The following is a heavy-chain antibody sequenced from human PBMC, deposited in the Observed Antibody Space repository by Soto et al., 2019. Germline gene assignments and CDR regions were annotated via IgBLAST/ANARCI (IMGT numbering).Heavy chain of an antibody. Sequence: SETLSLTCTVSGGSISSYYWSWIRQPPGKGLEWIGYIYYSGSTNYNPSLKSRVTISVDTSKNQFSLKLSSVTAADTAVYYCARVQSGYSGYERRWAIDPWGQGTLVTVSS. V-gene: IGHV4-59*01. CDR1: GGSISSYY. CDR3: ARVQSGYSGYERRWAIDP. D-gene: IGHD5-12*01. CDR2: IYYSGST. J-gene: IGHJ5*02.